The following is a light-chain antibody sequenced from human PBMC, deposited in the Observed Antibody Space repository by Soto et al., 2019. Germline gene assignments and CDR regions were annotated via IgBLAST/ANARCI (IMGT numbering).Light chain of an antibody. CDR2: GAS. J-gene: IGKJ2*01. CDR3: QQYHNWSPQYT. V-gene: IGKV3-15*01. CDR1: QSVASN. Sequence: EIVMTQSPASLSVSPGDGATLSCRASQSVASNVAWYQQKPGQGPRLLIHGASTRDVGVPARFSGSGSGTDFTLTISSLQSEDFAGYYCQQYHNWSPQYTFGQGTKLQIK.